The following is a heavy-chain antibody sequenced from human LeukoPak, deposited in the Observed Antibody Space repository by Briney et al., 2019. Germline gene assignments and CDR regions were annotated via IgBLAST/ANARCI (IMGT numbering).Heavy chain of an antibody. CDR1: GFTFSSYS. CDR2: ISSSSSYI. Sequence: GGSLRLSCAASGFTFSSYSMNWVRQAPGKGLEWVSSISSSSSYIYYADSVKGRFTISRDNAKNSLYLQVNSLRAEDTAVYYCATLPSAYCGGDCPTNFDYWGQGTLVTVSS. V-gene: IGHV3-21*01. D-gene: IGHD2-21*02. J-gene: IGHJ4*02. CDR3: ATLPSAYCGGDCPTNFDY.